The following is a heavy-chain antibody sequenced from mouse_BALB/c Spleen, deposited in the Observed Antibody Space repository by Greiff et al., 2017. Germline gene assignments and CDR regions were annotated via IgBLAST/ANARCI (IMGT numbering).Heavy chain of an antibody. Sequence: VESGGGLVKPGGSLKLSCAASGFTFSSYAMSWVRQTPEKRLEWVASISSGGSTYYPDSVKGRFTISRDNARNILYLQMSSLRSEDTAMYYCARGYGYASWFAYWGQGTLVTVSA. J-gene: IGHJ3*01. CDR1: GFTFSSYA. V-gene: IGHV5-6-5*01. D-gene: IGHD2-2*01. CDR2: ISSGGST. CDR3: ARGYGYASWFAY.